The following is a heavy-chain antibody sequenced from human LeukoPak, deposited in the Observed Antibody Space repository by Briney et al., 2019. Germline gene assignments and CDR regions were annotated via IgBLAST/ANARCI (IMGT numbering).Heavy chain of an antibody. D-gene: IGHD3-22*01. V-gene: IGHV3-15*01. CDR3: ASGIAMIVVATDDFDF. CDR2: IKSKTDDGTT. J-gene: IGHJ4*02. CDR1: GFTFNNAW. Sequence: GGSLRLSCAASGFTFNNAWMSWVRQAPGKGLEWVGRIKSKTDDGTTDYAAPVKGRFTISRDDSKNTLYLQMNSLRAEDTAVYYCASGIAMIVVATDDFDFWGQGTLVTVSS.